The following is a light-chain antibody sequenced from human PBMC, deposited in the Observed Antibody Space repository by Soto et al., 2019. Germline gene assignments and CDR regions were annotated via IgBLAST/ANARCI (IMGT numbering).Light chain of an antibody. CDR1: LGIYNY. J-gene: IGLJ2*01. Sequence: QSALTQPASVSGSPGQSITISCTGGLGIYNYVSWYQQHPGRIPKLLIYEVSHRPSGIPDRFSGSKSGDTASLTISGLQTEDAADYYCSSYTLTTTLFGGGTKVTVL. V-gene: IGLV2-14*01. CDR2: EVS. CDR3: SSYTLTTTL.